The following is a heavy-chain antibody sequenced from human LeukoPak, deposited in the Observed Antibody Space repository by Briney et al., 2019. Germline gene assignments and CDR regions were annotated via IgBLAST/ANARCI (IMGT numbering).Heavy chain of an antibody. V-gene: IGHV3-74*01. CDR1: GFPFSSYW. Sequence: GGSLRLSCAASGFPFSSYWMHWVRQVPGKGLLWVSRINSDGSATIYADSVRGRFTISRDNAKDTLYLQMSGLRVEDTAVYHCASDSPYYGMDVWGQGTTVTVSS. CDR3: ASDSPYYGMDV. J-gene: IGHJ6*02. CDR2: INSDGSAT.